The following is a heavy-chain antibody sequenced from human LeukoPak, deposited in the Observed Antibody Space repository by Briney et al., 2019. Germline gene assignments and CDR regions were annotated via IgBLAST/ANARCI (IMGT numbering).Heavy chain of an antibody. CDR2: IIPIFGTA. J-gene: IGHJ3*02. CDR3: AREDSYYYDSSGYKRSFDI. D-gene: IGHD3-22*01. V-gene: IGHV1-69*05. CDR1: GGTFSSYA. Sequence: ASVKVSCKASGGTFSSYAISWVRQAPGQGLEWMGGIIPIFGTANYAQKFQGRVTITTDESTSTAYMELSSLRSEDTAVYYCAREDSYYYDSSGYKRSFDIWGQGTMVTVSS.